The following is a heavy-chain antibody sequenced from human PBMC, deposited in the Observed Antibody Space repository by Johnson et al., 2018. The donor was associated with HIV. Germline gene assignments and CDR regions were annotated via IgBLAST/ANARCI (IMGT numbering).Heavy chain of an antibody. Sequence: VQLVESGGGLVQPGGSLRLSCAASGFTVSSNYMSWVRQAPGKGLEWVSVIYSGGSTYYADSVKGRFTISRDSSKNTVYLQMNNLRAEDTAVYNCARASTTVTTGDDAFDIWGQGTMVTVSS. CDR1: GFTVSSNY. J-gene: IGHJ3*02. CDR2: IYSGGST. D-gene: IGHD4-17*01. CDR3: ARASTTVTTGDDAFDI. V-gene: IGHV3-66*01.